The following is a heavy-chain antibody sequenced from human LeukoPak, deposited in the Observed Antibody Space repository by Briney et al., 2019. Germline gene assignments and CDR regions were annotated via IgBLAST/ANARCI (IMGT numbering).Heavy chain of an antibody. V-gene: IGHV4-34*01. J-gene: IGHJ4*02. D-gene: IGHD1-26*01. CDR1: GGSFSGYY. CDR3: ARVSGSYRFDY. CDR2: IYHSGST. Sequence: SETLSLTCAVYGGSFSGYYWSWIRQPPGKGLEWIGSIYHSGSTYYNPSLKSRVTISVDTSKNQFSLKLSSVTAADTAVYYCARVSGSYRFDYWGQGTLVTVSS.